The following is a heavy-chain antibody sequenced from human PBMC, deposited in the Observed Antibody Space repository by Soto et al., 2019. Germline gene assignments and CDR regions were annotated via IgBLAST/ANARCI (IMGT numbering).Heavy chain of an antibody. D-gene: IGHD3-10*01. CDR2: IWYDGSNK. J-gene: IGHJ4*02. CDR3: ARDRMVRGPADY. Sequence: QVQLVESGGGVVQPGRSLRLSCAASGFTFSSYGMHWVRQASGKGLEWVAVIWYDGSNKYYADSVKGRFTISRDNSKNTLYLQMNSLRAEDTAVYYCARDRMVRGPADYWGQGTLVTVSS. CDR1: GFTFSSYG. V-gene: IGHV3-33*01.